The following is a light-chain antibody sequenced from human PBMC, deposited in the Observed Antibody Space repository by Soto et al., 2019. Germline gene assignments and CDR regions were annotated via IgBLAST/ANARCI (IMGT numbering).Light chain of an antibody. CDR3: QHCYSYPVS. Sequence: DIQMTQSPSTLSASVGDRVTVTCRASQSSSNWVGWYQQKPGKAPKLLIYKVSSLESGVPSRFSGRGSGTVVTLMITSPQPDDFPTYYGQHCYSYPVSVGGWTEVEMK. CDR2: KVS. CDR1: QSSSNW. V-gene: IGKV1-5*03. J-gene: IGKJ4*01.